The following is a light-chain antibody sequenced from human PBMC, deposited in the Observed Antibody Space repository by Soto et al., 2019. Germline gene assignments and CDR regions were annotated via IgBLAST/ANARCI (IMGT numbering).Light chain of an antibody. V-gene: IGKV1-5*03. J-gene: IGKJ1*01. CDR3: QQYKTFPWT. CDR1: QSISTC. CDR2: HAS. Sequence: DIQMTQSPSTLSASIGDRVTITCRASQSISTCLDWYRQKPGEAPKLLIYHASNLESGVTSRFSGSGSGTEFTLTISSLQPDDFATYYCQQYKTFPWTFGPGTKVDI.